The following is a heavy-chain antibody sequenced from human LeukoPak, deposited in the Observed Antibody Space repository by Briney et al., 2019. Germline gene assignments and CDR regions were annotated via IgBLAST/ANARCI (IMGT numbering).Heavy chain of an antibody. CDR1: GGSISSYY. J-gene: IGHJ4*02. V-gene: IGHV4-59*01. CDR3: ARGGLAVAVFDY. Sequence: PSETLSLTCTVSGGSISSYYWSWIRQPPGKGLEWTGYIYYSGSTNYNPSLKSRVTISVDTSKNQFSLKLSSVTAADTAVYYCARGGLAVAVFDYWGQGTLVTVSS. D-gene: IGHD6-19*01. CDR2: IYYSGST.